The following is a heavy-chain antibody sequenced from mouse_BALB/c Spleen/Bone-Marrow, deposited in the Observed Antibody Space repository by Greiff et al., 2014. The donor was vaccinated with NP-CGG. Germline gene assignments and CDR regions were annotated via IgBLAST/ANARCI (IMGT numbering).Heavy chain of an antibody. V-gene: IGHV5-17*02. D-gene: IGHD2-4*01. CDR1: GFTFSSFG. J-gene: IGHJ4*01. Sequence: EVKLVESGGGLVQPGGSRKLSCAASGFTFSSFGMHWVRQAPEKGLEWVAYISNGSGTIYYADTVKGRFTISRDNPKNTLFLQMTSLRSEDTAMYYCARKGAMITHYYAMDYWGQGTSVTVSS. CDR3: ARKGAMITHYYAMDY. CDR2: ISNGSGTI.